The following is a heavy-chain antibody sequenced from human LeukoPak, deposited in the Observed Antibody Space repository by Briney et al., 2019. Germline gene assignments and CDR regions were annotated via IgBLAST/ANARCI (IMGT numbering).Heavy chain of an antibody. J-gene: IGHJ4*02. CDR2: INHSGST. D-gene: IGHD2-8*01. CDR3: ARFVPARYYFDY. CDR1: GGSFSGYY. V-gene: IGHV4-34*01. Sequence: PSETLSLTCAVYGGSFSGYYWSWIRQPPGKGLEWIGEINHSGSTNYDPSLKRRVTISVDTSKNQFSLKLSSVSAADTAVYYCARFVPARYYFDYWGQGTLVTVSS.